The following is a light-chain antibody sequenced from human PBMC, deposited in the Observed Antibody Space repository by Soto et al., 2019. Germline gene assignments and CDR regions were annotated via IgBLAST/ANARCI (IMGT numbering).Light chain of an antibody. CDR1: SGHSSYA. Sequence: QPVLTQSPSASASLGASVKLTCTLSSGHSSYAIAWHQQQPEKGPRYLMKLNSDGSHSRGDGIPDHFSGSSSGAERYLTISSLQSEDEADYYCQTWGTDIHVFGTGTKLTVL. CDR3: QTWGTDIHV. V-gene: IGLV4-69*01. CDR2: LNSDGSH. J-gene: IGLJ1*01.